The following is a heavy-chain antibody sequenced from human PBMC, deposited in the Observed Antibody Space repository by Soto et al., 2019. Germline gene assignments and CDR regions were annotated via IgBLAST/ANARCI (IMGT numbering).Heavy chain of an antibody. CDR1: GGSFSGYY. CDR3: ARGPRYCDYVGVFGHAFDI. CDR2: INHSGST. V-gene: IGHV4-34*01. D-gene: IGHD3-16*01. Sequence: PSETLSLTCAVYGGSFSGYYWSWIRQPPGKGLEWIGEINHSGSTNYNPSLKSRVTISVDTSKNQFSLKLSSVTAADTAVYYCARGPRYCDYVGVFGHAFDIWGQGTMVTVSS. J-gene: IGHJ3*02.